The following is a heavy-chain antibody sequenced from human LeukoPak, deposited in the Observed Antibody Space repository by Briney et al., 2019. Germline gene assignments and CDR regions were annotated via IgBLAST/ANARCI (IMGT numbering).Heavy chain of an antibody. CDR3: ATSGLSRFGF. J-gene: IGHJ4*02. CDR1: GFNFYDYS. Sequence: PGGPLRLSCAASGFNFYDYSMHWVRQAPGKGLEWVSLISWDGGSTYYADSVKGRFTISRDNSKNTLYLQMNSLRAGDTAVYYCATSGLSRFGFWGQGTLVTVSS. CDR2: ISWDGGST. V-gene: IGHV3-43*01. D-gene: IGHD2/OR15-2a*01.